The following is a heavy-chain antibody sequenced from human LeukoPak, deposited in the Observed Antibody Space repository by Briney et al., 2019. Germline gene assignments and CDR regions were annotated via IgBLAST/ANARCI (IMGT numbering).Heavy chain of an antibody. V-gene: IGHV1-69*04. J-gene: IGHJ4*02. Sequence: SVKVSCKASGYTFTGYYMHWVRQAPGQGLEWMGRIIPILGIANYAQKFQGRVTITADKSTSTAYMELSSLRSEDTAVYYCARDCTNGVCSKGGVDYWGQGTLVTVSS. CDR3: ARDCTNGVCSKGGVDY. D-gene: IGHD2-8*01. CDR1: GYTFTGYY. CDR2: IIPILGIA.